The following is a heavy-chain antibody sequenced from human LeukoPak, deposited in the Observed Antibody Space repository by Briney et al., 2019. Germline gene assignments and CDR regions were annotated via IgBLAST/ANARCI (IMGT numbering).Heavy chain of an antibody. CDR1: GGSISSSSYY. D-gene: IGHD6-6*01. Sequence: SETLSLTCTVSGGSISSSSYYWGWIRQPPGKGLEWIGSIYYSGSTYYNPSLKSRVTISVDTSKNQFSLKLSSVTAADTAVYYCARTIAARPRKIFDYWGQGTLVTVSS. J-gene: IGHJ4*02. V-gene: IGHV4-39*07. CDR3: ARTIAARPRKIFDY. CDR2: IYYSGST.